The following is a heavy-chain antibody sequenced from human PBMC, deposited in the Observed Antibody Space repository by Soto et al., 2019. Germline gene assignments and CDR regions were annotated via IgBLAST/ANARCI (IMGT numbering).Heavy chain of an antibody. J-gene: IGHJ4*02. CDR2: ISSDGSNK. CDR1: GLTFSSYG. V-gene: IGHV3-30*03. Sequence: QVQLVESGGGVVQPGSSLRLSCAASGLTFSSYGMHWVRQAPGKGLEWVAGISSDGSNKYYADSVKGRFTISRDNSKNTLFLQMNSLRPEDTAVYYCVGGYYFGDYWGQGTLVTFSS. D-gene: IGHD3-22*01. CDR3: VGGYYFGDY.